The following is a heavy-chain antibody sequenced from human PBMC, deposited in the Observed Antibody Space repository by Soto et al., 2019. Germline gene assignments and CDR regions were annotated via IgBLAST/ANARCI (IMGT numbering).Heavy chain of an antibody. CDR3: AKVPYSSSWYYFDY. D-gene: IGHD6-13*01. CDR2: ISGGGGST. J-gene: IGHJ4*02. V-gene: IGHV3-23*01. CDR1: GFTFSSSA. Sequence: PGGSLRLSCAASGFTFSSSAMSWVRQAPGKGLEWVSAISGGGGSTYYADSVKGRFTVSRDNSKNTLYLQMNSLRAEDTAVYYCAKVPYSSSWYYFDYWGQGTLVTVSS.